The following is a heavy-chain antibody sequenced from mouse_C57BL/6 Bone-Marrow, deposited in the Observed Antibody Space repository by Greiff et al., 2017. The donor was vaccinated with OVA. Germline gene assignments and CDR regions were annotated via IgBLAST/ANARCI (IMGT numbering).Heavy chain of an antibody. Sequence: EVQGVESGGGLVKPGGSLKLSCAASGFTFSSYAMSWVRQTPEKRLEWVATISDGGSYTYYPDNVKGRFTISRDNAKNNLYLQMSHLKSEDTAMYYCAIYGTYYFDYWGQGTTLTVSS. CDR3: AIYGTYYFDY. J-gene: IGHJ2*01. CDR1: GFTFSSYA. V-gene: IGHV5-4*01. D-gene: IGHD2-1*01. CDR2: ISDGGSYT.